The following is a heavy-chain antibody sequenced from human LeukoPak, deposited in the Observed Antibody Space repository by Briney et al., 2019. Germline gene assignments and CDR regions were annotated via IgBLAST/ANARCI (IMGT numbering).Heavy chain of an antibody. CDR3: AKGSYYDSSGSFYFDY. CDR1: GITFRCYT. D-gene: IGHD3-22*01. CDR2: FSGSGDNT. Sequence: GSPRLPCAASGITFRCYTMNWVRPAPGKGLEWGSGFSGSGDNTYYADSVKGRFTISRDNPKNTLYVQVNSLGTEDTAAYYCAKGSYYDSSGSFYFDYWGQGTLVTVSS. V-gene: IGHV3-23*01. J-gene: IGHJ4*02.